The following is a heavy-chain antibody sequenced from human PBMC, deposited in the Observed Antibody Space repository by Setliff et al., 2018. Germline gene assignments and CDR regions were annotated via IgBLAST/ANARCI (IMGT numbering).Heavy chain of an antibody. Sequence: SETLSLTCTVSGGSLSSYYWSWIRQPAGKGLEWIGHIYIGGSANYSPSLKSRVTMSIDTSKNQFSLKLNSVTAADMAVYYCAREQWLDPPGYYYLDVWAKGTTVTVSS. J-gene: IGHJ6*03. CDR3: AREQWLDPPGYYYLDV. V-gene: IGHV4-4*07. D-gene: IGHD6-19*01. CDR2: IYIGGSA. CDR1: GGSLSSYY.